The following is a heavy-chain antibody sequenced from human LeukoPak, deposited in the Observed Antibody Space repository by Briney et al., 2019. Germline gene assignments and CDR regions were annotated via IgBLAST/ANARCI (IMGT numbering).Heavy chain of an antibody. CDR2: IKEDGSEA. V-gene: IGHV3-7*04. CDR1: GFTFSSSW. Sequence: GGSLRLSCVASGFTFSSSWMNWVRQAPGKGLEWVATIKEDGSEAYFGDPVKGRFAISRDNAKNSLYLQMNSLRGEDTAVYYCARGGADRFDYWGQGTLVTVSS. J-gene: IGHJ4*02. D-gene: IGHD3-16*01. CDR3: ARGGADRFDY.